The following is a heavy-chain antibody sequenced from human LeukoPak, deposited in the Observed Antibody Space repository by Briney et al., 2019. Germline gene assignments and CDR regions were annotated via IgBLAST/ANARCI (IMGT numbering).Heavy chain of an antibody. Sequence: PGGSLRLSCAASGFTFSRYGMHWVRQAPGKGLEWVTYIRKDGSDKYYADSVKGRFTISRDSSKNVVYLQMTSLRAEDTALYYCAKDSNWAFDYWGQGTLVSVSS. J-gene: IGHJ4*02. CDR3: AKDSNWAFDY. CDR2: IRKDGSDK. V-gene: IGHV3-30*02. CDR1: GFTFSRYG. D-gene: IGHD7-27*01.